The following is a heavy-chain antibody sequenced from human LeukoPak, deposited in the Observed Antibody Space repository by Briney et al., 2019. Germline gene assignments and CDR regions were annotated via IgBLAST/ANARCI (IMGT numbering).Heavy chain of an antibody. Sequence: GGSLRLSCAASEFTVSSNYISWVRQAPGKGLEWVSVIYSGGSTYYADSVKGRFTISRDNSKNTLYLQMNSLRAEDTAVYYCARVVQEYYYDSSGYYGYWGQGTLVTVSS. CDR2: IYSGGST. J-gene: IGHJ4*02. V-gene: IGHV3-53*01. CDR3: ARVVQEYYYDSSGYYGY. D-gene: IGHD3-22*01. CDR1: EFTVSSNY.